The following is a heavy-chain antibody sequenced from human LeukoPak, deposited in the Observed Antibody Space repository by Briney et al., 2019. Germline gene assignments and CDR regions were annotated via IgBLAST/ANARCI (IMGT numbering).Heavy chain of an antibody. Sequence: ASVKLSCKASGYTFTSYGIIWVRQAPGQGLEWMGCISAYNGNTNYAQKLQGRVTMNTRTSPSTAYMELRRLTSEDTAVYYCARASAAVAGGGDYWGQGTLVTVSS. CDR2: ISAYNGNT. V-gene: IGHV1-18*04. CDR3: ARASAAVAGGGDY. D-gene: IGHD6-19*01. J-gene: IGHJ4*02. CDR1: GYTFTSYG.